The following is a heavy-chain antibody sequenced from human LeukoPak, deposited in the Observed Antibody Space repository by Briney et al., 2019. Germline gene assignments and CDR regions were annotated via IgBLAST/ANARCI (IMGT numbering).Heavy chain of an antibody. J-gene: IGHJ4*02. CDR2: IYYSGST. CDR3: ARRHYYGSGSYH. Sequence: PSETLSLTCTVSGGSISSSSYYWGWIRQPPGKGLEWIGSIYYSGSTYYNPSLKSRATISVDTSKNQFSLKLSSVTAADTAVYYCARRHYYGSGSYHWGQGTLVTVSS. D-gene: IGHD3-10*01. CDR1: GGSISSSSYY. V-gene: IGHV4-39*01.